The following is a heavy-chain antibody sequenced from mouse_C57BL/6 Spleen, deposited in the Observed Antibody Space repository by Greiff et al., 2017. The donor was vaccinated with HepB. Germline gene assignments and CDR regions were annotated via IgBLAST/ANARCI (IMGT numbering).Heavy chain of an antibody. Sequence: VQLQQSGPELVKPGASVKISCKASGYAFSSSWMNWVKQRPGKGLEWIGRIYPGDGDTNYNGKFKGKATLTADKSSSTAYMQLSSLTSEDSAVYFCARRITTVVGCYYYAMDYWGQGTSVTVSS. J-gene: IGHJ4*01. D-gene: IGHD1-1*01. CDR3: ARRITTVVGCYYYAMDY. CDR1: GYAFSSSW. CDR2: IYPGDGDT. V-gene: IGHV1-82*01.